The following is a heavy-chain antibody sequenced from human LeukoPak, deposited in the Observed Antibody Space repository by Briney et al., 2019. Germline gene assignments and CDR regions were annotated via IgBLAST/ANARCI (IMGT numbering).Heavy chain of an antibody. J-gene: IGHJ4*02. CDR3: ARDVRDSSGYYLRAFGY. Sequence: AETLSLTCTVSGGPIRTYQWSWIRQPPGKGLEWIGNIHYSGSANYNPSLKSRVTISVDTSKNQFSLKLSSVTAADTAVYYCARDVRDSSGYYLRAFGYWGQGTLVTVPS. CDR2: IHYSGSA. D-gene: IGHD3-22*01. V-gene: IGHV4-59*12. CDR1: GGPIRTYQ.